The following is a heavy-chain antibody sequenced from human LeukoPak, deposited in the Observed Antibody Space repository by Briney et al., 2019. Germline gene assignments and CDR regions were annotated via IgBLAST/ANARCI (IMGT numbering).Heavy chain of an antibody. D-gene: IGHD3-22*01. V-gene: IGHV3-23*01. CDR1: GFTFSSYA. J-gene: IGHJ4*02. Sequence: GSLRLSCAASGFTFSSYAMSWVRQAPGKGLEWVSAISGSGGSTYYADSVKGRFTISRDNSKNTLYLQMNSLRAEDTAVYYCAKHYSDSSGYYYIRGEYYFDYWGQGTLVTVSS. CDR2: ISGSGGST. CDR3: AKHYSDSSGYYYIRGEYYFDY.